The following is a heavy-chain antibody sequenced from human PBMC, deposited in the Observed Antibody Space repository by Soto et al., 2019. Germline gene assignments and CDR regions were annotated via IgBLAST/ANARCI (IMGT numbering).Heavy chain of an antibody. CDR3: ARVGGYGDYPGY. CDR2: IYSGGST. V-gene: IGHV4-4*07. Sequence: QVQLQEWGPGLVKPSETLSLTCTVSGGSITTYYWSWIRQPAGKGLEWIGRIYSGGSTKYNPSLRGRGTLSVDMSKNQFSLKMRSGTAAETAVYCCARVGGYGDYPGYWGQGTLVTVSS. J-gene: IGHJ4*02. D-gene: IGHD4-17*01. CDR1: GGSITTYY.